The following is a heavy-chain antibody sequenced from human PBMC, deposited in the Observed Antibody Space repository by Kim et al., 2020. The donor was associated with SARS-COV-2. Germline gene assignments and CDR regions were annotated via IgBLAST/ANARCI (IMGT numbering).Heavy chain of an antibody. J-gene: IGHJ5*02. CDR3: AKDGCPSTRCSAGGNWFDP. CDR1: GYTLTTFY. CDR2: INPSGGST. Sequence: ASVKVSCKASGYTLTTFYMHWVRQAPGQGLEWMGIINPSGGSTTYAQRFQGRVTMTRDTSTSTFYMELSRLRSEDTAVYYCAKDGCPSTRCSAGGNWFDPWGQGTLVTVSS. D-gene: IGHD2-2*01. V-gene: IGHV1-46*01.